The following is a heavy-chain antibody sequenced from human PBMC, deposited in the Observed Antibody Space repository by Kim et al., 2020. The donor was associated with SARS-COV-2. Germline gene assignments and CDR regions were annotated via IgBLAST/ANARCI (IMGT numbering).Heavy chain of an antibody. V-gene: IGHV3-30*14. CDR3: ARDWDDYDILTGYYGAFDY. J-gene: IGHJ4*02. D-gene: IGHD3-9*01. Sequence: KGPLTISRDKSKNTLYLQMNSLRAEDTAVYYCARDWDDYDILTGYYGAFDYWGQGTLVTVSS.